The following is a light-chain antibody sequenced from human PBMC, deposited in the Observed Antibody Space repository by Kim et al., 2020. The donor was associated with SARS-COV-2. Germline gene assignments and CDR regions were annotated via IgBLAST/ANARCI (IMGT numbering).Light chain of an antibody. Sequence: SYELTQPLSVSVAPGKTATITCGGNNIGSKRVHWYQQKPGQAPVVVIFYDNDRPSGIPERFSGSNSGNTATLTITRVAAGDEADYYCQVWDRSANHPVFG. V-gene: IGLV3-21*04. CDR1: NIGSKR. CDR3: QVWDRSANHPV. CDR2: YDN. J-gene: IGLJ3*02.